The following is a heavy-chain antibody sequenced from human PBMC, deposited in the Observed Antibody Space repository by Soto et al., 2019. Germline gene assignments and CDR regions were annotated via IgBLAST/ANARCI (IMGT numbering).Heavy chain of an antibody. CDR3: VKNTGWLNT. Sequence: HPSETMRISCAACGFMFSTTDMGWVRQAPGKGLEWVTTIEGSGTITYYADSVRGRFTISRDNSKNTVYLQMDSLTADDTAVYYRVKNTGWLNTWGQGTPLTVSS. V-gene: IGHV3-23*01. CDR1: GFMFSTTD. CDR2: IEGSGTIT. D-gene: IGHD4-17*01. J-gene: IGHJ5*01.